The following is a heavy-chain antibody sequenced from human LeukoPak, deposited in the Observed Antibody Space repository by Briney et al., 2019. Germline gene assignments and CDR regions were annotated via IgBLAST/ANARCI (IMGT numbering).Heavy chain of an antibody. CDR1: GYTFTDYY. CDR3: ARHPNYDFWSGYFLR. CDR2: ISAYNGNT. Sequence: ASVKVSCKASGYTFTDYYMHWVRQAPGQGLEWMGRISAYNGNTNYAQKLQGRVTMTTDTSTSTAYMELRSLRSDDTAVYYCARHPNYDFWSGYFLRWGQGTLVTVSS. J-gene: IGHJ4*02. V-gene: IGHV1-18*04. D-gene: IGHD3-3*01.